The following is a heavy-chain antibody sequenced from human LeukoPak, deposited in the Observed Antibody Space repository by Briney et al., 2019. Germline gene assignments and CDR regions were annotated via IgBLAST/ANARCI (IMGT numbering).Heavy chain of an antibody. Sequence: SETLSLTCAVSGGSISSSNWWSWVRQPPGKGLEWIGEIYHSGSTNYNPSLKSRVTISVDKSKNQFSLKLSSVTAADTAVYYRARVGYCSGGSCYAGFGWFDPWGQGTLVTVSS. V-gene: IGHV4-4*02. D-gene: IGHD2-15*01. CDR2: IYHSGST. CDR1: GGSISSSNW. J-gene: IGHJ5*02. CDR3: ARVGYCSGGSCYAGFGWFDP.